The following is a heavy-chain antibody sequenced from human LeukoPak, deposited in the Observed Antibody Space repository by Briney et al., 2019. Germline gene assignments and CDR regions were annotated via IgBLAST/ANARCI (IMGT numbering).Heavy chain of an antibody. Sequence: GGSLRLSCAASGFIFDSFYMGWLRQVPGKGLDYLAFISASGAVPYYAESVKGRFTISRDNAKNSVSLQMNSMSADDTAVYCCARSLIVASEDYWGQGTLVTVSS. CDR3: ARSLIVASEDY. J-gene: IGHJ4*02. CDR1: GFIFDSFY. V-gene: IGHV3-11*04. D-gene: IGHD3-22*01. CDR2: ISASGAVP.